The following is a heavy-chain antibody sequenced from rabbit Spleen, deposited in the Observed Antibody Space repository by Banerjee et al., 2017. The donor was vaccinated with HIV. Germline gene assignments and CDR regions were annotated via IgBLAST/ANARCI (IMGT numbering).Heavy chain of an antibody. V-gene: IGHV1S40*01. D-gene: IGHD4-1*01. Sequence: QSLEESGGDLVKPGASLTLTCAASGFSFNSDYMCWVRQAPGKGLECIACIYAGSSASTYYANWAKGRFTISKTSSTTVTLQVTSLTAADTATYFCARGAILVAGALSLWGPGTLVTVS. J-gene: IGHJ4*01. CDR3: ARGAILVAGALSL. CDR2: IYAGSSAST. CDR1: GFSFNSDY.